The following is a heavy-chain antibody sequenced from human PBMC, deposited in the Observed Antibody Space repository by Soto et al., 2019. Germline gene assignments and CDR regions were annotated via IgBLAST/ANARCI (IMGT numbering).Heavy chain of an antibody. J-gene: IGHJ6*02. CDR2: ISSSSSYT. D-gene: IGHD6-13*01. Sequence: PGGSLRLSCVASGFTFSDYYMSWIRQAPGKGLEWVSYISSSSSYTNYADSVKGRFTISRDNAKNSLYLQMNSLRAEDTAVYYCARDIAAAGYYYYYGMDVWGQGTTVTVSS. CDR1: GFTFSDYY. V-gene: IGHV3-11*06. CDR3: ARDIAAAGYYYYYGMDV.